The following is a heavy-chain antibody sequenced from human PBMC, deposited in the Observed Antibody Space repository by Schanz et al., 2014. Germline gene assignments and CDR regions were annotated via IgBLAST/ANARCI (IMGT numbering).Heavy chain of an antibody. Sequence: EVQLVESGGGLVQPGGSLRLSCEASGFSFGNYGMSWVRQAPGNGLEWVSSNSYGTSYIYYAESVKGRFTISRDNAKKSLYLQMNGLRGEGTGVYDCARVARPRDSAPRDAFDIWGQGTMVTVSS. D-gene: IGHD5-18*01. V-gene: IGHV3-21*01. CDR1: GFSFGNYG. J-gene: IGHJ3*02. CDR3: ARVARPRDSAPRDAFDI. CDR2: NSYGTSYI.